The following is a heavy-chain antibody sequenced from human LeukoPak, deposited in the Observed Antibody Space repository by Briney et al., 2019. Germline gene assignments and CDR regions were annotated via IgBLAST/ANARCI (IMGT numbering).Heavy chain of an antibody. Sequence: PGGSLRLSCAASGFTFSNSDMNWVHQAPGKGLEWVSGVSWNGSRTHYADSVKGRFIISRDNSRNTLYLQTNSLRAEDTAVYYCVRSKFVVVPAAILNLSYYFDYWGQGTLVTVSS. CDR3: VRSKFVVVPAAILNLSYYFDY. V-gene: IGHV3-35*01. J-gene: IGHJ4*02. D-gene: IGHD2-2*02. CDR2: VSWNGSRT. CDR1: GFTFSNSD.